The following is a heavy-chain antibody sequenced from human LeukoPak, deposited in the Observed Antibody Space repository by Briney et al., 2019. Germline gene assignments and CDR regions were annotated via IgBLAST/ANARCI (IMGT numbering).Heavy chain of an antibody. CDR3: ARGPPTSRSGAHFDY. D-gene: IGHD5-12*01. J-gene: IGHJ4*02. CDR2: ISYSGNNY. CDR1: GFTFSTYW. Sequence: AGGSLRLSCAASGFTFSTYWMHWVRQAPGEGLQWVAFISYSGNNYYYADSVKGRFIISRDDSKNTLYVEMNSLRLDDTAIYYCARGPPTSRSGAHFDYWGQGSLVTVSP. V-gene: IGHV3-30*03.